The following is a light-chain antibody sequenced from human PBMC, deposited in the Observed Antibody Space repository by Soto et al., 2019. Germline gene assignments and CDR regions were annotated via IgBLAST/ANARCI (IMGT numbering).Light chain of an antibody. V-gene: IGKV3-11*01. Sequence: EIVLTQFPATLSLSPGERATLSCRASQSVGDHLAWYQQKPGQAPRLLIYDASNRATGIAATFRGSGSGTDFTLTISSLEPEDFAVYYCQCRGYWRPGATFGGGTKVEI. CDR1: QSVGDH. J-gene: IGKJ4*01. CDR2: DAS. CDR3: QCRGYWRPGAT.